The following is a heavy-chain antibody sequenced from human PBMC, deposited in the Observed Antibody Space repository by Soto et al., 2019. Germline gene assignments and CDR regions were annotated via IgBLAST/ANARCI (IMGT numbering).Heavy chain of an antibody. D-gene: IGHD3-16*02. CDR1: GFSFSSFG. CDR3: AKALGELSPESYDY. Sequence: GGSLRVSWAASGFSFSSFGMHWVRQAPGKGLEWVAFNSHGGSNKYYADSVKGRFTISRDSSEKTLYLQMNSLRPEDTAVYYCAKALGELSPESYDYWGQGTLVTVSS. J-gene: IGHJ4*02. V-gene: IGHV3-30*18. CDR2: NSHGGSNK.